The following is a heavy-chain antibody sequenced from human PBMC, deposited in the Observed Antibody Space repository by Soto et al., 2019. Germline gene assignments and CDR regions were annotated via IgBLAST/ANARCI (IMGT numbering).Heavy chain of an antibody. CDR3: AKYSGNSGGYRVRPYYYYYFMDV. Sequence: VQLLESGGGLVQPGGSLRVSCAASGFTFGSYAMSWVRQAPGKGLEWVSTISQSGGTTYYADSVKGRFTLSRDNPKNTLYLQMNSLRAEDTAVYYCAKYSGNSGGYRVRPYYYYYFMDVWGKGTTVTVSS. CDR2: ISQSGGTT. V-gene: IGHV3-23*01. D-gene: IGHD3-10*01. J-gene: IGHJ6*03. CDR1: GFTFGSYA.